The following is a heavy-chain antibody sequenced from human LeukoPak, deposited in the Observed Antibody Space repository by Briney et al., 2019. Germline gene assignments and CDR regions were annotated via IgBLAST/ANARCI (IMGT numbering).Heavy chain of an antibody. J-gene: IGHJ4*02. CDR1: GGSISSYY. Sequence: SETLSLTCTVSGGSISSYYWSWIRQPPGKGLERIGYIYYSGSTNYNPSLKSRVTISVDTSKNQFSLKLSSVTAADTAVYYCARAKYGGNSFYFDYWGQGTLVTVSS. CDR3: ARAKYGGNSFYFDY. V-gene: IGHV4-59*08. CDR2: IYYSGST. D-gene: IGHD2-21*02.